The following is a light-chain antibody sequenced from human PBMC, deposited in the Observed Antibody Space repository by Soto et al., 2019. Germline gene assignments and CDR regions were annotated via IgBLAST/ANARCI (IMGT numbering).Light chain of an antibody. V-gene: IGKV1-39*01. CDR2: AAS. Sequence: DIQMTQSPSSLSASVGDRVTITCRASQSISSYLNWYQQTPGKAPKLLIYAASSLHSGVRSRISGSGSGTDFTITISSLQPEDFATYYCQQRKTFGQGTKVDIK. J-gene: IGKJ1*01. CDR1: QSISSY. CDR3: QQRKT.